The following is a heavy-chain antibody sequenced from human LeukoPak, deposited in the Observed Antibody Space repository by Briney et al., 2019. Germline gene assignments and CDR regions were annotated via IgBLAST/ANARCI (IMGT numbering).Heavy chain of an antibody. D-gene: IGHD3-16*02. J-gene: IGHJ4*02. CDR3: AKGENTRPFGGVIDY. V-gene: IGHV3-23*01. CDR2: ISNNGGYT. CDR1: GFTFSSSA. Sequence: GGSLRLSCAASGFTFSSSAMSWVRQAPGKGLEWVSAISNNGGYTYYADSVQGRFTISRDNSKNTLYLQMNSLRAEDTAVYYCAKGENTRPFGGVIDYWGQGTLVTVSS.